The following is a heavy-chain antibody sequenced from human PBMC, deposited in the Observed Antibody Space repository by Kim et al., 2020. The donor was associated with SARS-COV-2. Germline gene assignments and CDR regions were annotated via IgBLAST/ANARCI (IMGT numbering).Heavy chain of an antibody. Sequence: GGSLRLSCAASGFIFNTYWMTWVRQAPGKGLEWVANIKKDGSEKYYVDSVKGRFTISRDNAKNSLFLQIDSLRAEDTAVYYCGSSVAAAGLGYYYYHGMDVWGQGPAVIVSS. CDR1: GFIFNTYW. D-gene: IGHD6-13*01. CDR3: GSSVAAAGLGYYYYHGMDV. J-gene: IGHJ6*02. V-gene: IGHV3-7*01. CDR2: IKKDGSEK.